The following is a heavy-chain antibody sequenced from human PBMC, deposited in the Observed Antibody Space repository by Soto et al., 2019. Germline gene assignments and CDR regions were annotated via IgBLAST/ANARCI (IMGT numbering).Heavy chain of an antibody. Sequence: SVKVSCNASGGTFSSYAISWVREAPGQGLEWMGGIIPIFGTANYAQKLQGRVTITADKSTSTAYMELSSLRSEDTAVYYCARELELPLGFDYWGQGALVTVSS. CDR3: ARELELPLGFDY. CDR1: GGTFSSYA. V-gene: IGHV1-69*06. D-gene: IGHD1-7*01. J-gene: IGHJ4*02. CDR2: IIPIFGTA.